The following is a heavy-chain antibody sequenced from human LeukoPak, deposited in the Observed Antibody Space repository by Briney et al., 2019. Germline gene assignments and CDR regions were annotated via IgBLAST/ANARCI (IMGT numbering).Heavy chain of an antibody. CDR2: IHYTGNT. D-gene: IGHD1-1*01. Sequence: PSETLSLTCTVSGNSISTYYWSWIRQPPGKGLEWIGYIHYTGNTNYNPSLKSRVTISVDTSKNQFSLKLSSVTATDTALYYCARGTAVTGYYFDLWGQGTLVTVSS. CDR1: GNSISTYY. V-gene: IGHV4-59*08. CDR3: ARGTAVTGYYFDL. J-gene: IGHJ4*02.